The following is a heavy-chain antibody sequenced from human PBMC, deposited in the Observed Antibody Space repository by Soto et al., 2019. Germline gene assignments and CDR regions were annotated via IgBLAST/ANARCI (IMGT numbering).Heavy chain of an antibody. CDR3: VRHCGTIELGVGPRSFDS. CDR2: IYPRDSDT. V-gene: IGHV5-51*01. CDR1: GYTFTNYW. Sequence: PGESLKISCEASGYTFTNYWNGWVRQMPGTGLEWMGIIYPRDSDTRYSPSFQDQVTMSVDKSIGTAYLQWSSLKASDTAMYYCVRHCGTIELGVGPRSFDSWGQGTLVTVSS. J-gene: IGHJ4*02. D-gene: IGHD2-21*01.